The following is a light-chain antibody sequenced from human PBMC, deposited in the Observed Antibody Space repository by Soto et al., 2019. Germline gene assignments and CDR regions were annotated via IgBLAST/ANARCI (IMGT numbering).Light chain of an antibody. J-gene: IGKJ1*01. CDR1: QTISSW. CDR2: KAS. V-gene: IGKV1-5*03. Sequence: DIQMTQSPSTLSGSVGDRVTTTCRASQTISSWLAWYQQKPGKAPKLLIYKASTLKSGVPSRFSGSGSGTEFTLTISSLEPDDFATYYSQHYNSYSEAVGQGTKVDI. CDR3: QHYNSYSEA.